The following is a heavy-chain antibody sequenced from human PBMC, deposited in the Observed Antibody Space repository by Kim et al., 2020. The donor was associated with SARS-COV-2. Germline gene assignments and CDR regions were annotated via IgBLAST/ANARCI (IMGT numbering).Heavy chain of an antibody. CDR3: ARDQYILTGPDYYYYGMDV. CDR2: INSDGSST. Sequence: GGSLRLSCAASGFTFSSYWMHWVRQAPGKGLVWVSRINSDGSSTSYADSVKGRFTISRDNAKNTLYLQMNSLRAEDTAVYYCARDQYILTGPDYYYYGMDVWGQGTTVTVSS. V-gene: IGHV3-74*01. D-gene: IGHD3-9*01. CDR1: GFTFSSYW. J-gene: IGHJ6*02.